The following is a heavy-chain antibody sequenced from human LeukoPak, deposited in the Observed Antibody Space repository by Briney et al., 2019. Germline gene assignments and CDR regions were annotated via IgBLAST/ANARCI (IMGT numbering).Heavy chain of an antibody. J-gene: IGHJ4*02. Sequence: GTSVKVSCKASGVTFSSFIVQWVRQTRGQRLGWIGWIVVGSGITSYAQKFQERVTFTRDMSRSTAYMELSSLRSEDTAVYYCAADRDSSMLADWGQGTLVTVSS. CDR3: AADRDSSMLAD. V-gene: IGHV1-58*01. CDR1: GVTFSSFI. D-gene: IGHD5-18*01. CDR2: IVVGSGIT.